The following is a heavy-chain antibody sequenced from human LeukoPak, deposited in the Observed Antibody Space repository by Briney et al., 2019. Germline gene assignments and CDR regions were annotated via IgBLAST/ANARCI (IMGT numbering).Heavy chain of an antibody. CDR2: IYYSGST. CDR3: ARGGEYYYDSSGCYSRLYYFDY. V-gene: IGHV4-39*07. J-gene: IGHJ4*02. Sequence: SETPSLTCTVSGGSISSSSYYWGWIRQPPGKGLEWIGSIYYSGSTCYNPSLKSRVTISVDTSKNQFSLKLSSVTAADTAVYYCARGGEYYYDSSGCYSRLYYFDYWGQGTLVTVSS. D-gene: IGHD3-22*01. CDR1: GGSISSSSYY.